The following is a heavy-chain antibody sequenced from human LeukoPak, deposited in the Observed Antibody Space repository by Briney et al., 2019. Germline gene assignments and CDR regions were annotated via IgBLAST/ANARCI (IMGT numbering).Heavy chain of an antibody. CDR3: AREGPYGDYGDY. V-gene: IGHV3-21*01. J-gene: IGHJ4*02. CDR1: GFTFSSYS. Sequence: GGSLRLSCAASGFTFSSYSMNWVRQAPGKGLEWVSSISSSSSYMYYADSVKGRFTISRDNAKNSLYLQMNSLRAEDTAVYYCAREGPYGDYGDYWGQGTLVTVSS. CDR2: ISSSSSYM. D-gene: IGHD4-17*01.